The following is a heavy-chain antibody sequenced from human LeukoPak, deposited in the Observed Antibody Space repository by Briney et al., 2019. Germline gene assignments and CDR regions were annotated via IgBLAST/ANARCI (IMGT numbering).Heavy chain of an antibody. CDR3: ARRRRIEAAGRGDAFDI. D-gene: IGHD6-13*01. CDR2: IYNSGNT. Sequence: GSLRLSCAASGFTFSSYSMNWVRQAPGKGLEWIGYIYNSGNTNYNPSLKSRVTLSLDTSRNQFSLKLISVTAADTAVYYCARRRRIEAAGRGDAFDIWGQGTMVTVSP. CDR1: GFTFSSYS. V-gene: IGHV4-59*08. J-gene: IGHJ3*02.